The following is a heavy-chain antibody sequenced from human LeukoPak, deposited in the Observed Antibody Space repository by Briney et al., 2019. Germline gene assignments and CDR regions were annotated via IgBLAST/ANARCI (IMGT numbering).Heavy chain of an antibody. J-gene: IGHJ4*02. D-gene: IGHD4-11*01. CDR3: ARGRGYSNYRLHY. Sequence: ASVKVSCKASGYTFTSYDINWVRQATGQGLEWMGWVNPNSGNTGYAQKFQGSVTMTRNTSISTAYMELSSLRSEDTAVYYCARGRGYSNYRLHYWGQGTLVTVSS. CDR2: VNPNSGNT. CDR1: GYTFTSYD. V-gene: IGHV1-8*01.